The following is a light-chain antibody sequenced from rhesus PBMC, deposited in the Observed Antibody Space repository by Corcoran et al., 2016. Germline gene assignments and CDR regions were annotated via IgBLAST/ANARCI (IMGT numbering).Light chain of an antibody. CDR2: AAS. J-gene: IGKJ1*01. CDR3: LQHNSYPRT. V-gene: IGKV1-28*01. CDR1: QGIRSY. Sequence: DIQMTQSPSSLSASVGDTVTITCRASQGIRSYLNWFQQKPGKAPKLLIYAASSLESGDPSRFSGSGSGTEFTLTISSLQPEDFAAYYCLQHNSYPRTFGQGTKVEIK.